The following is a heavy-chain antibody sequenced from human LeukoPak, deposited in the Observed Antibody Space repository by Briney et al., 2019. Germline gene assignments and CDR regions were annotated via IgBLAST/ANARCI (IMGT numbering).Heavy chain of an antibody. CDR1: GYTFTSYD. D-gene: IGHD3-9*01. Sequence: GASVKVSCKASGYTFTSYDINWVRQAPGQGLEWMGWISAYNGNTNYAQKFQGRVTITADKSTSTAYMELSSLRSEDTAVYYCASTRGLRYFDWLLLYWGQGTLVTVSS. J-gene: IGHJ4*02. CDR2: ISAYNGNT. CDR3: ASTRGLRYFDWLLLY. V-gene: IGHV1-18*01.